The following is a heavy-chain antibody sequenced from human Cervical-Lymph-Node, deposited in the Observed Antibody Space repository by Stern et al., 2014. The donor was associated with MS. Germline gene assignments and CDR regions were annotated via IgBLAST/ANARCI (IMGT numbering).Heavy chain of an antibody. J-gene: IGHJ4*02. Sequence: EVQLEESGGGLVQPGGSLRLSCAASGFTVSSNYMSWVRQAPGKGLEWVSVIYSGGSTYYADSVKGRFTISRDNSKNTLYLQMNSLRAEDTAVYYCARVMKWNDFDYWGQGTLVTVSS. D-gene: IGHD1-1*01. CDR2: IYSGGST. CDR1: GFTVSSNY. CDR3: ARVMKWNDFDY. V-gene: IGHV3-66*02.